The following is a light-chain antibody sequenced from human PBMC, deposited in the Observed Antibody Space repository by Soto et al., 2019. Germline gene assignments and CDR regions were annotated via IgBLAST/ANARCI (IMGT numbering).Light chain of an antibody. V-gene: IGLV1-40*01. CDR3: QAYDNILSGWV. Sequence: QSALTQPPSVSGAPGQTVTISCTGSSSNIGLDYDVHWYQQLPGAAPRLLIYDDTNRPSGVPDRFSGSKSGTSASLAITGLQAEDEADYYCQAYDNILSGWVFGGGTKLTVL. CDR2: DDT. CDR1: SSNIGLDYD. J-gene: IGLJ3*02.